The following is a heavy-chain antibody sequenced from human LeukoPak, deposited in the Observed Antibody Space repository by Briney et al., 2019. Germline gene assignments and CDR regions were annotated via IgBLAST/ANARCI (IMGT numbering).Heavy chain of an antibody. CDR1: GASITSESYY. CDR2: IYASGVT. J-gene: IGHJ4*02. V-gene: IGHV4-61*02. D-gene: IGHD4-17*01. Sequence: SETLSLTCSVSGASITSESYYWTWIRQPVGKGLEWIGRIYASGVTSYNPSLKTRLTMTLDTSKNQISLRLNSVTAADTAVYYCARGLWDNGDRFDYWAREPWSPSPQ. CDR3: ARGLWDNGDRFDY.